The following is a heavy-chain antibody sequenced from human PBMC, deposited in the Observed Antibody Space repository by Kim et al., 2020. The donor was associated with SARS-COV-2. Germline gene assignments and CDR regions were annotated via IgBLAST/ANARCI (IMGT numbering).Heavy chain of an antibody. CDR2: INAGNGNT. Sequence: ASVKVSCKASVYTFTSYAMHWVRQAPGQRLEWMGWINAGNGNTKYSQKFQGRVTITRDTSASTAYMELSSLRSEDTAVYYCARDLTYYDSSGYSYYYYYGMDIWGQRATVTVSS. D-gene: IGHD3-22*01. V-gene: IGHV1-3*01. CDR3: ARDLTYYDSSGYSYYYYYGMDI. J-gene: IGHJ6*02. CDR1: VYTFTSYA.